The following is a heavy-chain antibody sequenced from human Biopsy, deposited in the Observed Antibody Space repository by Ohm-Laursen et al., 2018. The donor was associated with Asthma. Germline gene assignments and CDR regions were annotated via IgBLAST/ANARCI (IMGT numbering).Heavy chain of an antibody. J-gene: IGHJ3*02. CDR3: ARTYYDFLTGQVNDAFAI. Sequence: AASVKVSCKASGGTLSSYAISWVRQAPGQGLEWMGGIIPIFGTANYAQKFQGRVTITADESTSTAYMDLSSLRSEDTAVYYCARTYYDFLTGQVNDAFAIWGQGTMVTVSS. CDR2: IIPIFGTA. D-gene: IGHD3-9*01. V-gene: IGHV1-69*13. CDR1: GGTLSSYA.